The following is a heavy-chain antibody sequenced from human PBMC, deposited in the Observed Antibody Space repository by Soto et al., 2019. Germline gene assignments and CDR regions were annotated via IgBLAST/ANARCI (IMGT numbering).Heavy chain of an antibody. CDR1: GFTFSTYS. D-gene: IGHD2-2*01. CDR3: ARDRGYCSSSSCYVGYFDY. V-gene: IGHV3-48*01. Sequence: GGSLRLSCAASGFTFSTYSMSWVRQAPGKGLEWVSYISSSSSSIYYEDSVKGRFTISRDNAKNSLYLQMNSLRAEDTAVYYCARDRGYCSSSSCYVGYFDYWGQGTLVTVSS. CDR2: ISSSSSSI. J-gene: IGHJ4*02.